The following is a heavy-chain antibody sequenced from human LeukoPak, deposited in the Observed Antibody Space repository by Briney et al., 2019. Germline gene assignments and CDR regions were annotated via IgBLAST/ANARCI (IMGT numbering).Heavy chain of an antibody. V-gene: IGHV3-7*01. Sequence: GGSLRLSCAASGFTFSNYWMNWVRQAPGKGLEWVANIKEDGSEKYYVDSVKGRFTISRDNAKNSVYLQMNSLRAEDTAIYYCARNARGPGDYWGQGTVVTVSS. D-gene: IGHD2-2*01. J-gene: IGHJ4*02. CDR2: IKEDGSEK. CDR1: GFTFSNYW. CDR3: ARNARGPGDY.